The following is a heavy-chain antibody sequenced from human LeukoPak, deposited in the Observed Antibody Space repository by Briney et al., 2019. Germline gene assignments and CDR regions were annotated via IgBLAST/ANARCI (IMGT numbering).Heavy chain of an antibody. CDR2: SYYGENN. J-gene: IGHJ4*02. V-gene: IGHV4-39*01. D-gene: IGHD6-25*01. CDR1: GGSISIISSSTYY. Sequence: SETLSLTCTVSGGSISIISSSTYYWGWIRQAPGKGLEWIGRSYYGENNHYNPSLKSRTTLSVDTSNNQFSLKLTSVTAADAAVYFCARQLPTAAADTRGYFDYWGEGTVVTVSS. CDR3: ARQLPTAAADTRGYFDY.